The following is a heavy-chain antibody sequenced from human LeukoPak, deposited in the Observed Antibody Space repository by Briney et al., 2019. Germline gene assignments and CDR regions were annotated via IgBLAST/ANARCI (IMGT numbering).Heavy chain of an antibody. CDR2: FDPEDGET. CDR1: GYTLTELS. J-gene: IGHJ4*02. D-gene: IGHD2-2*01. CDR3: AIPPSRWPNAGYFDY. Sequence: GASVKVSCKVSGYTLTELSMHWVRQAPGKGLEWMGGFDPEDGETIYAQKFQGRVTMTEDTSTDTAYMELSSLRSEDTAVYYCAIPPSRWPNAGYFDYWGQGTLVTVSS. V-gene: IGHV1-24*01.